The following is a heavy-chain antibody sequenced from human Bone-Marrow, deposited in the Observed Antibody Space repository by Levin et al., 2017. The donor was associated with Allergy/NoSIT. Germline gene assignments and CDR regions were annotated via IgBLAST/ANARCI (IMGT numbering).Heavy chain of an antibody. D-gene: IGHD5-24*01. Sequence: SVKVSCKDSGGTFNSYPFSWVRLAPGQGLEWMGGIIPMFGATNYAEKFRGRVTITADDSTMTVYMEVNSLRVEDTAVYYCARDEGLGLEISSWGQGTRVTVSS. CDR2: IIPMFGAT. V-gene: IGHV1-69*13. J-gene: IGHJ4*02. CDR1: GGTFNSYP. CDR3: ARDEGLGLEISS.